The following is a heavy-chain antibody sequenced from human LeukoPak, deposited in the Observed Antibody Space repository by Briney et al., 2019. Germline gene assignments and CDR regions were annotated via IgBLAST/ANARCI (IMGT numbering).Heavy chain of an antibody. J-gene: IGHJ4*02. D-gene: IGHD3-10*01. V-gene: IGHV4-59*08. CDR3: SYGSGSYLAPFDY. CDR2: IYYSGST. Sequence: SETLSLTCTVSGGSISSYYWSWIRQPPGKGLEWIGYIYYSGSTNYNPSLKSRVTLSVDTSKYQFSLKLSSVTAADTAVYYCSYGSGSYLAPFDYWGQGTLVTVSS. CDR1: GGSISSYY.